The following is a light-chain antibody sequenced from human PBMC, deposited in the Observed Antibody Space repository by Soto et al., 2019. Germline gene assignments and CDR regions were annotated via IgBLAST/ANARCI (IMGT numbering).Light chain of an antibody. J-gene: IGLJ2*01. V-gene: IGLV1-44*01. CDR2: NNN. CDR3: AAWDGSLKGVV. Sequence: QSVLTQPPSASGTPGQRVTLSCSGSSSSIGSNTVNWYQQFPGTAPKLLMYNNNQRPSGVPDRFSGSKSGTSASLAISGLQSEDEADYYCAAWDGSLKGVVFGGGPKLTVL. CDR1: SSSIGSNT.